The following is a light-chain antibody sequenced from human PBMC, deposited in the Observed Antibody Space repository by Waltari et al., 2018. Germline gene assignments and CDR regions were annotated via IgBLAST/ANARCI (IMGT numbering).Light chain of an antibody. V-gene: IGKV1-39*01. CDR1: QSISTY. J-gene: IGKJ1*01. CDR2: ATS. Sequence: DIQMTQSPSSLSASVADRVTITCRASQSISTYLHWYQQKPGKAPKLLIFATSSLQRGVPTRFRGRASERDFTLINSSLQPEDFATYYGQQTYSHFRTFGQGTKVEIK. CDR3: QQTYSHFRT.